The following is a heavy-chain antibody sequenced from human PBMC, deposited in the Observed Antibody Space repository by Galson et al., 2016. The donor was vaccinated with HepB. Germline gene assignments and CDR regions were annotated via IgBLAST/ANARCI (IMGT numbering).Heavy chain of an antibody. CDR2: LDPEDGEEGET. CDR3: VTDTSGWSYFDY. Sequence: SVKISCKVSGYTLTKLSMQWVRQAPGKGLEWMGGLDPEDGEEGETIYAQNFQGRVTMTEDTSTDTAYMELSSLRSEDTAVYYCVTDTSGWSYFDYWGQGTLVTVSS. V-gene: IGHV1-24*01. CDR1: GYTLTKLS. D-gene: IGHD6-19*01. J-gene: IGHJ4*02.